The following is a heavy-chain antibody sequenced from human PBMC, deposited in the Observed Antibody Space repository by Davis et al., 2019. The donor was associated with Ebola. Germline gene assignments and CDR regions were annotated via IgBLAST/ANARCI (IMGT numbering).Heavy chain of an antibody. CDR1: GGSFSGYY. CDR3: AREVYYYDSSGYYFGWFDP. CDR2: INHSGST. V-gene: IGHV4-34*01. J-gene: IGHJ5*02. D-gene: IGHD3-22*01. Sequence: SETLSLTCAVSGGSFSGYYWSWIRQPPGKGLEWVGEINHSGSTNYNPSLKSRVTISVDTTKNQFSLKLSNVTAADTAVYYCAREVYYYDSSGYYFGWFDPWGQGTLVTVSS.